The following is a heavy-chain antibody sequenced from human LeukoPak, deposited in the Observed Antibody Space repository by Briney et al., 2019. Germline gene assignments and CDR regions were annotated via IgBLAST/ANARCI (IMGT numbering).Heavy chain of an antibody. CDR2: VHPDNGNT. J-gene: IGHJ5*02. Sequence: ASVKVSCKTSGYPFTKWEINWVRQAAGQGLEWLGWVHPDNGNTYYAQRFWGRVTMSRDTSTTTAYMGLSGLRSNDTAVYFCATGPRNDPWGQGTLVTVSS. V-gene: IGHV1-8*01. CDR1: GYPFTKWE. D-gene: IGHD1-14*01. CDR3: ATGPRNDP.